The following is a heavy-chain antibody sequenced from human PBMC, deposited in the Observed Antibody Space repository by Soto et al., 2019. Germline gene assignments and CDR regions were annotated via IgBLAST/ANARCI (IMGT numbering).Heavy chain of an antibody. CDR2: ISAYNGNT. J-gene: IGHJ5*02. D-gene: IGHD2-2*01. V-gene: IGHV1-18*04. CDR1: GYTFSSYG. CDR3: ARDLREYCSSTSCYQWFDP. Sequence: QVQLVQSGAEVKKPGASVKVYCKASGYTFSSYGISWVRQAPGHGLEWMGWISAYNGNTNYAQKLQGRVTMTTDTSTSTAYMELRSLRSVDTAVYYCARDLREYCSSTSCYQWFDPWGQGTLVTVSS.